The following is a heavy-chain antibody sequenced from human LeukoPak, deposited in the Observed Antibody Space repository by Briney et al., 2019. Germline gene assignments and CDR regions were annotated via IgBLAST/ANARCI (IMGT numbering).Heavy chain of an antibody. J-gene: IGHJ4*02. CDR1: GFTFSSYS. D-gene: IGHD1-7*01. CDR2: ISSSSSYI. CDR3: ARVRQELRGGVDY. Sequence: PGGSLRLSCAASGFTFSSYSMNWVRQAPGKGLEWVSSISSSSSYIYYADSVKGRFTISRDNAKNSLYLQMNSLRAEDTAVYYCARVRQELRGGVDYWGQGTLVTVSS. V-gene: IGHV3-21*01.